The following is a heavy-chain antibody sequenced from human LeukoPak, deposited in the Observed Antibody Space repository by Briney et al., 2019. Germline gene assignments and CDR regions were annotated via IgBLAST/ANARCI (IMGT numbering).Heavy chain of an antibody. V-gene: IGHV3-48*04. Sequence: PGGSLRLSCAASGFTFSSYSMNWVRQAPGKGLEWVSYISSSSTIYYAASVKGRFTISRDNAKNSLYLQMNSLRAEDTAVYYCARYEDALDIWGQGTMVTVSS. CDR1: GFTFSSYS. CDR2: ISSSSTI. J-gene: IGHJ3*02. CDR3: ARYEDALDI. D-gene: IGHD3-3*01.